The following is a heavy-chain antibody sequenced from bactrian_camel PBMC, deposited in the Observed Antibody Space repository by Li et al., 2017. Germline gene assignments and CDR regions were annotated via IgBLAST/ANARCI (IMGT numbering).Heavy chain of an antibody. CDR3: AADRRSEPLFGLGVPAY. D-gene: IGHD5*01. CDR2: IDRDDST. Sequence: QLVESGGGSVQAGESLRLSCVASGYSVIYYCMAWFRQAPGKAREFVSAIDRDDSTWYTSSVKDRFTVSKEGAKSTLYLQMNSLKTEDTAVYYCAADRRSEPLFGLGVPAYWGQETQVTV. CDR1: GYSVIYYC. V-gene: IGHV3S6*01. J-gene: IGHJ4*01.